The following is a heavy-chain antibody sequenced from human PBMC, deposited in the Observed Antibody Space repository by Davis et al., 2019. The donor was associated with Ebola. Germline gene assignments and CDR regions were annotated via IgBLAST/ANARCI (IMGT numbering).Heavy chain of an antibody. Sequence: GESLKISCKGSKYSFTNYWIGWVRQMPGRGLEWMGIIYPPDSHTRYSPSFQGQVTISADKSINTAYLQWSSLKVSDTAMYYCARDSSSWTYNWFDPWGQGTLVAVSS. CDR3: ARDSSSWTYNWFDP. CDR1: KYSFTNYW. CDR2: IYPPDSHT. V-gene: IGHV5-51*01. D-gene: IGHD6-13*01. J-gene: IGHJ5*02.